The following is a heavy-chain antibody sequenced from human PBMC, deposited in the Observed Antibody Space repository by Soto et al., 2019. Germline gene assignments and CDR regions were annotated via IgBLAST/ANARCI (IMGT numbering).Heavy chain of an antibody. CDR2: IIPILGIA. CDR3: ARGGGDYGYDY. Sequence: SVKVSCKASGGTFSSYTISWVRQAPGQGLEWMGRIIPILGIANYAQKFQGRVTITADKSTSTAYMELSNLRSEDTAVYYCARGGGDYGYDYWGQGTQVTVSS. D-gene: IGHD4-17*01. V-gene: IGHV1-69*02. CDR1: GGTFSSYT. J-gene: IGHJ4*02.